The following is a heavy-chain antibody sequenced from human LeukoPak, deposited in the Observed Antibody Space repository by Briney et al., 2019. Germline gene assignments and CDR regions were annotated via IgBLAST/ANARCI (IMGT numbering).Heavy chain of an antibody. Sequence: GASVKVSCKASGYTLTGYYIHWVRQAPGQGLEWMGWINPNSGGTNYAQRFQGRVTMTWDTSINTAYMELSRLRSDDTAVYYCASGPSDLGSSSQYWGQGTLVAVSS. CDR1: GYTLTGYY. J-gene: IGHJ4*02. CDR2: INPNSGGT. V-gene: IGHV1-2*02. CDR3: ASGPSDLGSSSQY. D-gene: IGHD6-6*01.